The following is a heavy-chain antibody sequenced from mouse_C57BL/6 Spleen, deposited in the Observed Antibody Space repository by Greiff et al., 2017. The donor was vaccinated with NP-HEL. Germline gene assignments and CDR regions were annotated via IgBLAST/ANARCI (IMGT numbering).Heavy chain of an antibody. CDR3: ARSATVVATNAMDY. J-gene: IGHJ4*01. Sequence: VKLQQPGAELVKPGASVKLSCKASGYTFTSYWMHWVKQRPGRGLEWLGRIDPNRGGTKYNEKFKSKATLTVDKPSSTAYMQLSSLTSEDSAVYYCARSATVVATNAMDYWGQGTSVTVSS. CDR2: IDPNRGGT. V-gene: IGHV1-72*01. CDR1: GYTFTSYW. D-gene: IGHD1-1*01.